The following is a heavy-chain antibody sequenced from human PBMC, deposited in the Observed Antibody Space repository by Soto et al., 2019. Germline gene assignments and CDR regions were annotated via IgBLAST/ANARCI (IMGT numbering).Heavy chain of an antibody. V-gene: IGHV1-8*01. CDR2: MNPNSGNT. Sequence: QVQLVQSGAEVKKPGASVKVSCKASGYTFTSYDIKWVRQATGQGLEWMGWMNPNSGNTGYAQKFQGRVTMTRNTSISTAYMELSSLRSEDTAVNYCARGNYYGSGSYRGFGQNWFDPWGQGTLVTVSS. J-gene: IGHJ5*02. CDR3: ARGNYYGSGSYRGFGQNWFDP. CDR1: GYTFTSYD. D-gene: IGHD3-10*01.